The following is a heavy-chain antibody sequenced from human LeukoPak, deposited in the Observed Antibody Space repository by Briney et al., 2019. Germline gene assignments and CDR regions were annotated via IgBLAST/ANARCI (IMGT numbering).Heavy chain of an antibody. V-gene: IGHV3-20*04. D-gene: IGHD3-22*01. CDR2: INWNGGST. Sequence: GGSLRLSCGASGFTFDDYGVRWLRQAPEKALEWVSGINWNGGSTGYADSVKRRFTISRDNAKNSLYLQMSSLRAEDTALYYCARDSDSSGYLRIYYYYYMDVWGKGTTVTVSS. J-gene: IGHJ6*03. CDR3: ARDSDSSGYLRIYYYYYMDV. CDR1: GFTFDDYG.